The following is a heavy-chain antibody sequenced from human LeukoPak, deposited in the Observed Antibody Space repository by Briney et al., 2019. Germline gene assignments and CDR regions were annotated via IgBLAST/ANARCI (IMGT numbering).Heavy chain of an antibody. D-gene: IGHD3-10*01. CDR2: TYYRAKWYN. V-gene: IGHV6-1*01. CDR1: GDSVSSNSAA. CDR3: ARGRNTMVRGVIRPFDY. Sequence: SQTLSLTCAISGDSVSSNSAAWNWIRQSPSRGLEWLGRTYYRAKWYNDYAVSVKSRITINPDTSKNQFSLKLSSVTAADTAVYYCARGRNTMVRGVIRPFDYWGQGTLVTVSS. J-gene: IGHJ4*02.